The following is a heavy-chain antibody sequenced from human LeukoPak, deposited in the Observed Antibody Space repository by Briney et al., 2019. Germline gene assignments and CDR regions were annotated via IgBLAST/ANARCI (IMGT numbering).Heavy chain of an antibody. CDR3: ARALSYSYGSMDF. J-gene: IGHJ4*02. CDR2: IWYDGSNK. Sequence: GRSLRLSCAASGFTFSSYAMHWVRQAPGKGLEWVAVIWYDGSNKYYADSVKGRFTISRDNSKNTLYLQMNSLRAEDTAVYYCARALSYSYGSMDFWGQGTLVIVSS. D-gene: IGHD5-18*01. CDR1: GFTFSSYA. V-gene: IGHV3-33*08.